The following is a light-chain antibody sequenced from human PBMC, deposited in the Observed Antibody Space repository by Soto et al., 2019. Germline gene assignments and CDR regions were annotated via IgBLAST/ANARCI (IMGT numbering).Light chain of an antibody. CDR3: QQYGNSPWT. CDR1: QTLRSGY. CDR2: DVS. V-gene: IGKV3-20*01. J-gene: IGKJ1*01. Sequence: DIVLTQTPGPLSLSPGDRATLSCRASQTLRSGYLAWYQHKPGQAPRLLIYDVSSRTTGIPDRFSGSGSGTDFTLTISRLEPEDFAVYYCQQYGNSPWTFGQGTKVDIK.